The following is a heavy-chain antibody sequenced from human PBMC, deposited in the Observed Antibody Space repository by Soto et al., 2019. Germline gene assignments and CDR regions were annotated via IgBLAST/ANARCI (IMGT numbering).Heavy chain of an antibody. CDR2: INPNSGGT. J-gene: IGHJ3*02. CDR1: GYTFTGYY. V-gene: IGHV1-2*04. D-gene: IGHD1-26*01. CDR3: AIEKVGATSVNVFDI. Sequence: ASVKVSCKASGYTFTGYYMHWVRQAPGQGLEWMGWINPNSGGTNYAQKFQGWVTMTRDTSISTAYMELSRLRSDDTAVYYCAIEKVGATSVNVFDIWGQGTMVTVSS.